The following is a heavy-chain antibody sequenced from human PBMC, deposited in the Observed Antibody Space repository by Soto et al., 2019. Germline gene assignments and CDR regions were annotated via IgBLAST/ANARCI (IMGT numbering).Heavy chain of an antibody. D-gene: IGHD4-4*01. CDR1: GFTFSSYS. V-gene: IGHV3-33*08. Sequence: PGGSLRLSCAASGFTFSSYSMHWVRQAPGKGLEWVAVIWYDESNKYYADSVKGRFTISRDNSKNTLYLQMNSLRAKDTAVYYCARRAVTTLNHYYGMDVWGQGTTVTVSS. CDR3: ARRAVTTLNHYYGMDV. J-gene: IGHJ6*02. CDR2: IWYDESNK.